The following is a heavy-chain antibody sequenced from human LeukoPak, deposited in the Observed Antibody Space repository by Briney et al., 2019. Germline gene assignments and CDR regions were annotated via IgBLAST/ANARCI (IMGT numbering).Heavy chain of an antibody. Sequence: SVKVSCKASGGTFSSYAISWVRQAPGQGLEWMGRIIPILGIANYAQKFQGRVTITVDKSTSTAYMELSSLRSEDTAVYYCARVIGGYELPDYWGQGTLVTVSS. CDR3: ARVIGGYELPDY. D-gene: IGHD5-12*01. V-gene: IGHV1-69*04. CDR1: GGTFSSYA. J-gene: IGHJ4*02. CDR2: IIPILGIA.